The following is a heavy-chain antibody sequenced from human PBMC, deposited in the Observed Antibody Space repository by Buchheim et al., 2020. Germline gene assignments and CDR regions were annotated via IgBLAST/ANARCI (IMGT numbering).Heavy chain of an antibody. J-gene: IGHJ6*02. CDR1: GFTFSSYA. V-gene: IGHV3-23*04. D-gene: IGHD2-21*02. CDR2: ISGSGGST. CDR3: AKGDIVVVTAISGRMDV. Sequence: EVQLVESGGGLVKPGRSLRLSCTASGFTFSSYAMSWVRQAPGKGLEWVSAISGSGGSTYYADSVKGRFTISRDNSKNPLYLQMNSLRAEDTAVYYCAKGDIVVVTAISGRMDVWGQGTT.